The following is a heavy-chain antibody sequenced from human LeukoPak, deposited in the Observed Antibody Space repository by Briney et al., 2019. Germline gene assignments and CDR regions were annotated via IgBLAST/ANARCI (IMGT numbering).Heavy chain of an antibody. D-gene: IGHD2-8*01. Sequence: ASVKVSCKASGYTFTGYYMHWVRQAPGQGLEWMGWINPNSGGTNYAQKFQGRVTMTRDTSISTAYMELSRLRSDDTAVYYRARYPGPLYCTNGVCEKGAFDIWGQGTMVTVSS. CDR2: INPNSGGT. J-gene: IGHJ3*02. CDR3: ARYPGPLYCTNGVCEKGAFDI. CDR1: GYTFTGYY. V-gene: IGHV1-2*02.